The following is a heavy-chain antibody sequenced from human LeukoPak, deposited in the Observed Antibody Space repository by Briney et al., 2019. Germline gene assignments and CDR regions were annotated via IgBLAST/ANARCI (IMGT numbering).Heavy chain of an antibody. V-gene: IGHV1-8*01. J-gene: IGHJ4*02. Sequence: AAVKLSCKASSQTWTSYDINWVREVTGHGLVWMRWMNPNSGNTGYAQKFQGRVTMTRNTSISTAYMELSSLRSEDTAVYYCARGRAGVAARSRAYYFDYWGQGTLVTVSS. CDR2: MNPNSGNT. CDR3: ARGRAGVAARSRAYYFDY. D-gene: IGHD6-6*01. CDR1: SQTWTSYD.